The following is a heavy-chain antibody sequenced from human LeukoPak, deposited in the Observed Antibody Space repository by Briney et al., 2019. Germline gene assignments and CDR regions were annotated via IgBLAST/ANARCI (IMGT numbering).Heavy chain of an antibody. V-gene: IGHV4-59*01. CDR3: ARGRVAGNY. J-gene: IGHJ4*02. CDR1: GGSISSYY. Sequence: PSETLSLTCTVSGGSISSYYWSWIRQPPGKGLEWIGYIYYSGSTNYNPSLKSRVTISVDTSKNQFSLKLSSVTAADTAVYYCARGRVAGNYWGQGTLVTVSS. D-gene: IGHD6-19*01. CDR2: IYYSGST.